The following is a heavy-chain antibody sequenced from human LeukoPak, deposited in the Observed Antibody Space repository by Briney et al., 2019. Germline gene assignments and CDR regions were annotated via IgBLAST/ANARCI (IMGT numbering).Heavy chain of an antibody. V-gene: IGHV3-21*01. CDR1: EFSFSNYT. CDR2: ISSSSSYI. J-gene: IGHJ4*02. Sequence: GGSLRLSCAASEFSFSNYTMNWVRQAPGKGLEWVSSISSSSSYIYYADSVKGRFTIFRDNAKNSLYLQINSLRAEDTAVYYCARVRGDYYLDYWGQGTLVTVSS. CDR3: ARVRGDYYLDY. D-gene: IGHD3-16*01.